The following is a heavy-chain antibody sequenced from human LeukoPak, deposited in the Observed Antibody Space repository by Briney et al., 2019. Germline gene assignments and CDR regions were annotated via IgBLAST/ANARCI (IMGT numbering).Heavy chain of an antibody. CDR2: INHSGST. J-gene: IGHJ4*02. Sequence: SETLSLTCAVYGVSFSGYYWSWIRQPPGKGLEWIGEINHSGSTNYNPSLKSRVTISVDTSKNQFSLKLSSVTAADTAVYCCARGRIAVAGTRDYFDYWGQGTLVTVSS. CDR1: GVSFSGYY. D-gene: IGHD6-19*01. CDR3: ARGRIAVAGTRDYFDY. V-gene: IGHV4-34*01.